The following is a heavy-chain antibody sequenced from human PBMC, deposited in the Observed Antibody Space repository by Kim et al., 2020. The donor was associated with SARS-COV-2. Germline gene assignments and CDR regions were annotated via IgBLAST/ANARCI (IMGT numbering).Heavy chain of an antibody. J-gene: IGHJ4*01. V-gene: IGHV1-46*01. CDR2: INPSGGST. D-gene: IGHD3-3*01. CDR3: ARDEASVGYDCWSGLFSPGFEY. Sequence: ASVKVSCKASGYTFTSYYMHWVRQAPGQGLEWMGIINPSGGSTSYAQKFQGRVTMTRDTYTSTVYMELSSLRSEDTAVYYCARDEASVGYDCWSGLFSPGFEYWGHGTLVTVSS. CDR1: GYTFTSYY.